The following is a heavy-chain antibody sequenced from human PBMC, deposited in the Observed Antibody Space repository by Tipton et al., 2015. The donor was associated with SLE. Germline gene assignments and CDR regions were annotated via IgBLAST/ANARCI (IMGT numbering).Heavy chain of an antibody. CDR3: VRLSHGSGSYYSLEVYYGMDV. CDR2: IHSTGRTM. J-gene: IGHJ6*02. V-gene: IGHV3-48*03. Sequence: GSLRLSCAASGFSFHDYEMNWVRQAPGKGLEWVSYIHSTGRTMYYADSVKGRFTISRDNAKNSLYLQMNSLRAEDTAVYYCVRLSHGSGSYYSLEVYYGMDVWGQGTTVTVSS. D-gene: IGHD3-10*01. CDR1: GFSFHDYE.